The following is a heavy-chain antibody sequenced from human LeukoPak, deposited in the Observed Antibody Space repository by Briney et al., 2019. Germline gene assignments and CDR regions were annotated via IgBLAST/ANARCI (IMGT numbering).Heavy chain of an antibody. J-gene: IGHJ4*02. V-gene: IGHV4-59*01. CDR1: GGSISTYY. CDR3: TRNYDSSGYTTFGY. Sequence: PSETLSLTCTVSGGSISTYYWSWIRQPPGKGLEGIGHIYYSGSTNYNPSLKSRVTIAVDTSKNHFSLKLSSVTAADTAVYYCTRNYDSSGYTTFGYWGRGTLVTVSS. CDR2: IYYSGST. D-gene: IGHD3-22*01.